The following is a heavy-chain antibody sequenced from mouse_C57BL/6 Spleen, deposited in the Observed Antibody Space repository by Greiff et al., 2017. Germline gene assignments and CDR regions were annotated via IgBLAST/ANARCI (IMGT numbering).Heavy chain of an antibody. J-gene: IGHJ4*01. CDR2: IDPETGGT. Sequence: QVQLQQSGAELVRPGASVTLSCKASGYTFTDYEMHWVKQTPVHGLEWIGAIDPETGGTAYNQKFKGKAILTADKSSSTAYMELRSLTSEDSAVYYCTRLLDYYAMDYWGQGTSVTVSS. V-gene: IGHV1-15*01. CDR1: GYTFTDYE. D-gene: IGHD2-1*01. CDR3: TRLLDYYAMDY.